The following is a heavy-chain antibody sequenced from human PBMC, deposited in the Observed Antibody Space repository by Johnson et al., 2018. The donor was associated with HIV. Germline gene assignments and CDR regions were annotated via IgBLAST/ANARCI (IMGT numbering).Heavy chain of an antibody. Sequence: VQLVESGGGVVRPGGSLRLSCAASGFTFDDYGMSWVRQAPGKGLEWVSYISSSGSTISYADPVKGRFTISRDNAKNSLYLQMNSLRAEDTAVYYCARDIAIQLWSHDAFDIWGQGTMVTVSS. CDR2: ISSSGSTI. J-gene: IGHJ3*02. CDR1: GFTFDDYG. V-gene: IGHV3-48*04. D-gene: IGHD5-18*01. CDR3: ARDIAIQLWSHDAFDI.